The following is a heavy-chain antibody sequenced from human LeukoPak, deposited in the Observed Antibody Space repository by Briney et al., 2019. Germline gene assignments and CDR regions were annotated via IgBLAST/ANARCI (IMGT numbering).Heavy chain of an antibody. D-gene: IGHD3-16*01. CDR2: IGSSSSSI. J-gene: IGHJ4*02. V-gene: IGHV3-48*02. Sequence: PGGSLRLSCAASGFTFSSYSMSWVRQPPGKGLEWVSYIGSSSSSIYYADSVKGRFTISRDNAKNSLYLQMNSLRDEDTAVYYCARALGLGIDYWGQGTLVTVSS. CDR3: ARALGLGIDY. CDR1: GFTFSSYS.